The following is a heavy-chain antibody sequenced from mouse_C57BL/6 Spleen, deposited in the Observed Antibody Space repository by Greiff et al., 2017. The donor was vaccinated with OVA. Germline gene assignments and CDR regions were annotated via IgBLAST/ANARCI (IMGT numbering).Heavy chain of an antibody. CDR3: TVITTVVATDAY. V-gene: IGHV1-15*01. Sequence: QVQLQQSGAELVRPGASVTLSCKASGYTFTDYEMHWVKQTPVHGLEWIGAIDPETGGTAYNQKFQGKAILTADKSSSTAYMALRSLTSEDSAVYYCTVITTVVATDAYWGQGTLVTVSA. CDR2: IDPETGGT. CDR1: GYTFTDYE. D-gene: IGHD1-1*01. J-gene: IGHJ3*01.